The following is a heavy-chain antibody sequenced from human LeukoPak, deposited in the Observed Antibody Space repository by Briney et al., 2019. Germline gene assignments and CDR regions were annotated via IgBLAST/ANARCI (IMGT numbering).Heavy chain of an antibody. CDR3: ASSEIGYSSSFDY. CDR1: GFTFDDYA. D-gene: IGHD6-19*01. J-gene: IGHJ4*02. Sequence: GGSLRLSCAASGFTFDDYAMHWVRQAPGKGLEWVSSISWNSGSIGYADSVKGRFTISRDNAKNSLYLQMNSLRAEDTAVYYCASSEIGYSSSFDYWGQGTLVTVSS. V-gene: IGHV3-9*01. CDR2: ISWNSGSI.